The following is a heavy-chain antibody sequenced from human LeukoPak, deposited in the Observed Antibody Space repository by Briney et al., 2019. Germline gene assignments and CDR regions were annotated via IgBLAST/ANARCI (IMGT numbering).Heavy chain of an antibody. CDR2: ISGSGGST. D-gene: IGHD6-13*01. Sequence: GGSLRLSCAASGLTFSSYAMSWVRQAPGKGLEWVSAISGSGGSTHYADSVKGRFTITRDNSKNTLYLQMNSLRAEDTAVYYCAKMGSSWYNHFDYWGQGTLVTVSS. CDR3: AKMGSSWYNHFDY. V-gene: IGHV3-23*01. J-gene: IGHJ4*02. CDR1: GLTFSSYA.